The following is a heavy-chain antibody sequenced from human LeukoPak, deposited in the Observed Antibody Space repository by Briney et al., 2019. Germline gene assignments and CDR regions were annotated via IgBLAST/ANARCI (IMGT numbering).Heavy chain of an antibody. J-gene: IGHJ4*02. CDR2: ISAYNGNT. CDR3: ARDDSSGCYDY. D-gene: IGHD3-22*01. CDR1: GYTFTSYG. V-gene: IGHV1-18*01. Sequence: ASVKVSCKASGYTFTSYGISWVRQAPGQGLEWMGWISAYNGNTNYAQKFQGRVTMTRDTSISTAYMELSRLRSDDTALYYCARDDSSGCYDYWGQGTLVTVSS.